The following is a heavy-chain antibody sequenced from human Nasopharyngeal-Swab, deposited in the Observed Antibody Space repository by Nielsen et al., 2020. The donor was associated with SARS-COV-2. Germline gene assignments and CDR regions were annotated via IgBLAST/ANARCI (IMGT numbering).Heavy chain of an antibody. D-gene: IGHD6-19*01. CDR2: INSGNGNT. CDR3: ARVDGDSSGWYTNGDYFDY. J-gene: IGHJ4*02. V-gene: IGHV1-3*01. CDR1: GYTFTSYA. Sequence: ASVKVSCKASGYTFTSYAMHCVLQAPGQRLEWIGWINSGNGNTKYSQKFQGRVTITRDTSSSTAYMELSSLRSEDTAVYYGARVDGDSSGWYTNGDYFDYWGQGTLVTVSS.